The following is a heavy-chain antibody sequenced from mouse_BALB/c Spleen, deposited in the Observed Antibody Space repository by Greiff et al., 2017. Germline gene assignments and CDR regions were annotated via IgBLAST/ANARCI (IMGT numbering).Heavy chain of an antibody. CDR3: ARSDDYGYYYAMDY. Sequence: VQLQQSGAELVKPGASVKLSCTASGFNIKDTYMHWVKQRPEQGLEWIGRIDPANGNTKYDPKFQGKATITADTSSNTAYLQLSSLTSEDTAVYYCARSDDYGYYYAMDYWGQGTSVTVSS. J-gene: IGHJ4*01. CDR2: IDPANGNT. CDR1: GFNIKDTY. D-gene: IGHD2-4*01. V-gene: IGHV14-3*02.